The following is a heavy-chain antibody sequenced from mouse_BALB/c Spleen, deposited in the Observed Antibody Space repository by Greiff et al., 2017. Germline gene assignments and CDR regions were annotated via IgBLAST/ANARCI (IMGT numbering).Heavy chain of an antibody. CDR3: ARANITPYAMDY. D-gene: IGHD1-1*01. CDR1: GYSITSGYY. V-gene: IGHV3-6*02. CDR2: ISYDGSN. J-gene: IGHJ4*01. Sequence: VQLVESGPGLVKPSQSLSLTCSVTGYSITSGYYWNWIRQFPGNKLEWMGYISYDGSNNYNPSLKNRISITRDTSKNQFFLKLNSVTTEDTATYYCARANITPYAMDYWGQGTSVTVSS.